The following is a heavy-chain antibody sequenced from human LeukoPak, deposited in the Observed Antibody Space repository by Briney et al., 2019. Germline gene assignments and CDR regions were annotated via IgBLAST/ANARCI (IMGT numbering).Heavy chain of an antibody. CDR2: ISGSGGST. CDR1: GFTFSSYA. CDR3: AKVPRGRTGTTPYYFDY. V-gene: IGHV3-23*01. Sequence: GGSLRLSCAASGFTFSSYAMSWVRQAPGKGLEWVSAISGSGGSTYYADSVKGRFTISRDNSKNTLYLQMNSLRAEDTAVYYCAKVPRGRTGTTPYYFDYWGQGTLVTVSS. J-gene: IGHJ4*02. D-gene: IGHD1-7*01.